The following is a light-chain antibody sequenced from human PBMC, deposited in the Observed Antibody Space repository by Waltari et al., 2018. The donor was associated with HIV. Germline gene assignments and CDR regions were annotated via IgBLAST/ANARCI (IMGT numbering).Light chain of an antibody. CDR3: SSYISTTTL. J-gene: IGLJ1*01. CDR1: SSDIGHSKY. V-gene: IGLV2-14*01. CDR2: EVS. Sequence: QSAPTQPASVSGSPGQSITISCTGPSSDIGHSKYVSWYQHSPGKAPKLMIYEVSNRPSGVSNRFSGSKSGNTASLTISGLQAEDEADYYCSSYISTTTLFGTGTKVTVL.